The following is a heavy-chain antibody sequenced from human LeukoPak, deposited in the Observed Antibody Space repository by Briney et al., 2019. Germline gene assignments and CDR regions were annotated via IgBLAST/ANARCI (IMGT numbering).Heavy chain of an antibody. V-gene: IGHV1-8*02. D-gene: IGHD3-10*01. Sequence: GASVKVSCKASGYTFTSYGISWVRQAPGQGLEWMGWMNPNSGNTGYAQKFQGRVTMTRNTSISTAYMERSSLRSEDTAVYYCVRFNYYGSGSYYMRFDYWGQGTLVTVSS. CDR2: MNPNSGNT. CDR1: GYTFTSYG. CDR3: VRFNYYGSGSYYMRFDY. J-gene: IGHJ4*02.